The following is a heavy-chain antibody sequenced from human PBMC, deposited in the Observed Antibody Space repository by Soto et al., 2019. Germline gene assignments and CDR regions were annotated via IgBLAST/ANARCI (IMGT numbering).Heavy chain of an antibody. Sequence: QLQLQESGPGLVKPSETLSLTCTVSGGSISSSSYYWGWIRQPPGKGLEWIGSIYYSGSTYYNPSLKSRVTISVDTSKNQFSLKLSSVTAADTAVYYCARHYGELRSSDAFDIWGQGTMVTVSS. V-gene: IGHV4-39*01. CDR3: ARHYGELRSSDAFDI. CDR2: IYYSGST. D-gene: IGHD4-17*01. CDR1: GGSISSSSYY. J-gene: IGHJ3*02.